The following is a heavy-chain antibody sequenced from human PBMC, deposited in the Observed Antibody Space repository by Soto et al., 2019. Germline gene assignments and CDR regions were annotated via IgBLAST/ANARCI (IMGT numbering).Heavy chain of an antibody. CDR3: ARGVSAGVDY. CDR2: IHPSDSEC. J-gene: IGHJ4*02. D-gene: IGHD1-26*01. CDR1: GYNFTAYW. Sequence: RGESLKISCDVSGYNFTAYWLAWVRQLPGKGLEWMGNIHPSDSECNYGPSFQGQVTLSVDNSITTAYLQWSSLKASDSAMYYCARGVSAGVDYWGQGTLVTVSS. V-gene: IGHV5-51*01.